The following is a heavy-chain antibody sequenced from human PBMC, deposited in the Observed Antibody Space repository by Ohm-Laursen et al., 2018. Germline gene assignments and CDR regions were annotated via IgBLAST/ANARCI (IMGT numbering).Heavy chain of an antibody. CDR1: EFTFSSYS. CDR2: ISSTSTYI. J-gene: IGHJ4*02. D-gene: IGHD6-19*01. CDR3: ARASSSIAVAGLDY. Sequence: SLRLSCTASEFTFSSYSINWVRQAPGKGLEWVSSISSTSTYIYYADSVKGRFTISRDNAKSSLYLQMNSLRAEDTAVYYCARASSSIAVAGLDYWGQGTLVTVSS. V-gene: IGHV3-21*01.